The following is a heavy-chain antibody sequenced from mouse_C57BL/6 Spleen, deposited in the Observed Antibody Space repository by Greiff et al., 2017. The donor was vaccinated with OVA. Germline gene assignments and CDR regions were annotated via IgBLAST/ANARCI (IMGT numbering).Heavy chain of an antibody. CDR1: GFTFSSYA. Sequence: EVMLVESGGGLVKPGGSLKLSCAASGFTFSSYAMSWVRQTPEKRLEWVATISDGGGYTYYPDNVQGRFTISRDNAKNNPYLQMSHLKSEDTAMYYCARERGDVNWYFDVWGTGTTVTVSS. V-gene: IGHV5-4*01. D-gene: IGHD3-3*01. CDR2: ISDGGGYT. CDR3: ARERGDVNWYFDV. J-gene: IGHJ1*03.